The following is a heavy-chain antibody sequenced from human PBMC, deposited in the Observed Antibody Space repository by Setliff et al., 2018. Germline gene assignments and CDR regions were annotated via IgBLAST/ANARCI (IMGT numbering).Heavy chain of an antibody. CDR2: ISPESSER. J-gene: IGHJ5*02. CDR3: ARVRQSPYNWFDI. Sequence: GSLRLSCVVSGFTFSSHGMNWVRQAPGKGLEWVASISPESSERYYVDSVKGRFTISRDNANNSLFLQLDSLRAEDTAVYYCARVRQSPYNWFDIWGQGTLVTVSS. V-gene: IGHV3-7*03. CDR1: GFTFSSHG.